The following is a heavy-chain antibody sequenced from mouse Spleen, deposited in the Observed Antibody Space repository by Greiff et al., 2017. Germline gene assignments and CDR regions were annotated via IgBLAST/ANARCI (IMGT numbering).Heavy chain of an antibody. CDR3: AREGYNY. V-gene: IGHV1-69*01. D-gene: IGHD3-1*01. J-gene: IGHJ2*01. Sequence: VQLQQPGAELVMPGASVKLSCKASGYTFTSYWMHWVKQRPGQGLEWIGEIDPSDSYTNYNQKFKGKATLTVDKSSSTAYMQLSSLTSEDSAVYYCAREGYNYWGQGTTLTVSS. CDR2: IDPSDSYT. CDR1: GYTFTSYW.